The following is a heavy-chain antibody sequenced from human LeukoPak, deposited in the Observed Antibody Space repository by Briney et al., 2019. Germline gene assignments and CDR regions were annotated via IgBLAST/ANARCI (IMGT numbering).Heavy chain of an antibody. CDR1: GKTLSDLS. D-gene: IGHD3-10*02. CDR3: VTGFTTMSVDYFDY. V-gene: IGHV1-24*01. J-gene: IGHJ4*02. Sequence: ASVKVSCKVSGKTLSDLSIHWLRQPPGKGLEWLGGSDHEDGERIYAQMFKGRVNMTEDTSIDTAYMELSSLRSEDTSVYYCVTGFTTMSVDYFDYWGQGTLVTVSP. CDR2: SDHEDGER.